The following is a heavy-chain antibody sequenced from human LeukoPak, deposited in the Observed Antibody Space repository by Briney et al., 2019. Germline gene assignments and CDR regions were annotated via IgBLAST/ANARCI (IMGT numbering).Heavy chain of an antibody. CDR2: IIPIFGTA. V-gene: IGHV1-69*13. D-gene: IGHD5-12*01. CDR3: ARMATILDYYYGMDV. Sequence: ASVKVSCKASGGTFSSYAISWVRQAPGQGLEWMGGIIPIFGTANYAQKFQGRVTITADESTSTAYMELSSLRSEDTAVYYCARMATILDYYYGMDVWGQGTTVTVSS. J-gene: IGHJ6*02. CDR1: GGTFSSYA.